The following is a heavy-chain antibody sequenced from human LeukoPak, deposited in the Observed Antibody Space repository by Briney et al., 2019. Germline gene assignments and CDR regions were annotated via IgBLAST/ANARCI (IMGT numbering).Heavy chain of an antibody. CDR3: ANDGYGDYVIDY. CDR2: IRYDGSNK. Sequence: GGSLRLSCAASGFTFSSYGMHWVRQAPGKGLEWVAFIRYDGSNKYYADSVEGRFTISRDNSKNTLYLQMNSLRAEDTAVYYCANDGYGDYVIDYWGQGTLVTVSS. D-gene: IGHD4-17*01. V-gene: IGHV3-30*02. CDR1: GFTFSSYG. J-gene: IGHJ4*02.